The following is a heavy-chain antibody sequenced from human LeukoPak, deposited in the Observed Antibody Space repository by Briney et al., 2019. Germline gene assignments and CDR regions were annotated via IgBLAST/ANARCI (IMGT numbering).Heavy chain of an antibody. CDR1: GYTFTSYG. D-gene: IGHD3-22*01. CDR2: INAYNGNT. CDR3: ARDLGDPDYYDSSGPDY. J-gene: IGHJ4*02. Sequence: ASVKVSCKASGYTFTSYGISWVRQAPGQGLEWMGWINAYNGNTNYAQKLQGRVTMTTDTSTSTAYMELRSLRSEDTAVYYCARDLGDPDYYDSSGPDYWGQGTLVTVSS. V-gene: IGHV1-18*01.